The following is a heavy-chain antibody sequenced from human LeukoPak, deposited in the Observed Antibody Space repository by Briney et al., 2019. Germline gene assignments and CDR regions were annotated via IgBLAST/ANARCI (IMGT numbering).Heavy chain of an antibody. CDR1: GFTFSSYA. CDR2: ISSSSSYI. Sequence: GRSLRLSCAASGFTFSSYAMHWVRQAPGKGLEWVSSISSSSSYIYYADSVKGRFTISRDNAKNSLYLQMNSLRAGDTAVYYCASSGGGTILGVLNWFDPWGQGTLVTVSS. J-gene: IGHJ5*02. V-gene: IGHV3-21*01. CDR3: ASSGGGTILGVLNWFDP. D-gene: IGHD3-3*01.